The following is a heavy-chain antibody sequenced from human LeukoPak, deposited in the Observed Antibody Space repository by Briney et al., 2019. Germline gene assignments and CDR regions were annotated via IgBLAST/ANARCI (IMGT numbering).Heavy chain of an antibody. CDR3: ARGYDGSGYYYRNWYFDL. J-gene: IGHJ2*01. D-gene: IGHD3-22*01. Sequence: SETLSLTCSVSGGFISNYYWSWIRQPPGKGLEYIGRMYTSGSTNYNPSLKSRVTISVDTSKNQFSLKLSSVTAADTAVYYCARGYDGSGYYYRNWYFDLWAVAPWSLSPQ. CDR1: GGFISNYY. CDR2: MYTSGST. V-gene: IGHV4-4*08.